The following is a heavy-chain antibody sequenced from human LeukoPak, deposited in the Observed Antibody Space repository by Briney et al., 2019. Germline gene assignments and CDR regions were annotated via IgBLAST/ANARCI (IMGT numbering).Heavy chain of an antibody. CDR1: GFTFSSYS. V-gene: IGHV3-21*01. J-gene: IGHJ4*02. D-gene: IGHD3-10*01. CDR3: ARLHYYGSGSPGRTEDY. CDR2: ISSSSSYI. Sequence: PGGSLRLSCAASGFTFSSYSMNWVRQAPGKGLEWVSSISSSSSYIYYADSVKGRFTISRDNAKNSLYLQMNSLRAEDTAVYYCARLHYYGSGSPGRTEDYWGQGTLVTVSS.